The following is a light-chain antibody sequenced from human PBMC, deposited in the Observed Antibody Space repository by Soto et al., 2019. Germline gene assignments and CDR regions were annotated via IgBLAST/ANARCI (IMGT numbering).Light chain of an antibody. CDR2: DAS. CDR1: QSVSRY. Sequence: EIVMTQSPATLSVSPGETATLSCRASQSVSRYLAWYQHRPGQAPRLLIYDASTRATVIPARFSGSGSGTEFTLTISGLQYEDVAVYSCQQCSDWPLFTFGQGTRLEIK. J-gene: IGKJ5*01. CDR3: QQCSDWPLFT. V-gene: IGKV3-15*01.